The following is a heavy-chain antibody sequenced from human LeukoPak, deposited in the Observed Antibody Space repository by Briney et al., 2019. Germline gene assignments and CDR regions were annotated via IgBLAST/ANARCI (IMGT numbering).Heavy chain of an antibody. CDR2: VYDSGST. CDR3: ARLSDSTTWFVDS. CDR1: GGSITGYY. D-gene: IGHD2/OR15-2a*01. J-gene: IGHJ4*02. V-gene: IGHV4-59*08. Sequence: PSETLSLTCTVSGGSITGYYWSWIRQPPGKGLEWLGNVYDSGSTNNNPSLEGRVTISEDASKNQFSLRLTSVTAADTAVYFCARLSDSTTWFVDSWGQGTLVTVSS.